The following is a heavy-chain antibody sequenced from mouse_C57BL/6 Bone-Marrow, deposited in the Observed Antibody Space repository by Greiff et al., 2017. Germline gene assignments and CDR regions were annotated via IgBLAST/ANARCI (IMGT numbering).Heavy chain of an antibody. J-gene: IGHJ2*01. Sequence: VQLQQSGPELVKPGASVKLSCKASGYTFTSYDINWVKQRPGQGLEWIGWIYPTDGSTKYNEKFKGKATLTVDTSSSTAYMELHSLTSGDSAVYFCARGGNWDLDYWGQGTTLTVSS. CDR1: GYTFTSYD. V-gene: IGHV1-85*01. CDR3: ARGGNWDLDY. CDR2: IYPTDGST. D-gene: IGHD4-1*01.